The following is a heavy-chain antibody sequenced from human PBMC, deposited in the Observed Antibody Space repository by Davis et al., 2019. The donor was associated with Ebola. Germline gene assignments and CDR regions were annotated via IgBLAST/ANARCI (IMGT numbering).Heavy chain of an antibody. CDR2: IYNGGST. CDR1: GFTVSSNY. D-gene: IGHD4-23*01. J-gene: IGHJ4*02. V-gene: IGHV3-53*05. Sequence: PRGSLRLSCAASGFTVSSNYMSWVRQAPGKGLEWVSVIYNGGSTYYADSVKGRFTISRDNSKNTLYLQMNSLRAEDTAVYYCAKDLTYGGNSYWGQGTLVTVSS. CDR3: AKDLTYGGNSY.